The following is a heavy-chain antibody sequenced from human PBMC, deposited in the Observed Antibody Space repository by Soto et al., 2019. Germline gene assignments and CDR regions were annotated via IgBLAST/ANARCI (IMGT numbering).Heavy chain of an antibody. D-gene: IGHD1-1*01. CDR2: ISYNGDDE. V-gene: IGHV3-30-3*01. CDR3: ARGSNWNYFDY. Sequence: GGSLRLSCAASGFTFGSYAMHWVRQAPGKGLEWLAVISYNGDDEYYADSVKGRFTISRDNSENTLYLQMNSLRVEDTAVYYCARGSNWNYFDYWGLGTLVTVSS. CDR1: GFTFGSYA. J-gene: IGHJ4*02.